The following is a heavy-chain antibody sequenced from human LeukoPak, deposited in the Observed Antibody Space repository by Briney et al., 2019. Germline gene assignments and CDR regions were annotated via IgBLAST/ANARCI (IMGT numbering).Heavy chain of an antibody. J-gene: IGHJ4*02. V-gene: IGHV3-21*01. CDR3: ARDPSSITIAARPRGY. CDR1: GFTFSSYS. Sequence: PGGSLRLSCAASGFTFSSYSMNWVRQAPGKGLEWVSSISSSSSYIYYADSVKGRFTISRDNAKNSLYLQMNSLRAEDTAVYYCARDPSSITIAARPRGYWGQGTLVTVSS. CDR2: ISSSSSYI. D-gene: IGHD6-6*01.